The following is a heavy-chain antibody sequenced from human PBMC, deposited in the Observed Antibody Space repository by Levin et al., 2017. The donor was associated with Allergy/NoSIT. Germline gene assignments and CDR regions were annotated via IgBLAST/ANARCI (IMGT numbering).Heavy chain of an antibody. CDR3: AKDVVFGTSSWSLDY. J-gene: IGHJ4*02. V-gene: IGHV3-30*18. CDR2: ISYDGNNK. Sequence: QSGGSLRLSCAASGFSFSSFGMHWVRQAPGKGLEWVAVISYDGNNKYYADSVKGRFTISRDNSKNTLYLQMNSLRGEDAAVYHCAKDVVFGTSSWSLDYWGQGTLVTVSS. CDR1: GFSFSSFG. D-gene: IGHD6-13*01.